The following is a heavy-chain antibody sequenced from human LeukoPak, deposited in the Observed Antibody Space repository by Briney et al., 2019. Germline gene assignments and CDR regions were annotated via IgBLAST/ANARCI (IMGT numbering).Heavy chain of an antibody. V-gene: IGHV1-18*04. CDR2: INVYNGNT. J-gene: IGHJ4*02. D-gene: IGHD5-18*01. CDR1: GYTFTSYG. Sequence: ASVKVSCKASGYTFTSYGIRWVRQAPGQGLEGRGWINVYNGNTNYAQKLQGRVTMTTDTSTSTAYMELRSLRSDDTAVYYCARDQGYSYGYSQSGFDYWGQGTLVTVSS. CDR3: ARDQGYSYGYSQSGFDY.